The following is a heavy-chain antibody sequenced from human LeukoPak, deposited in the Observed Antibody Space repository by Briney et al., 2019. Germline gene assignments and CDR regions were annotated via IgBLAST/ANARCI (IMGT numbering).Heavy chain of an antibody. CDR3: ARAGSVAGVDI. CDR2: ISSSSSTI. J-gene: IGHJ3*02. D-gene: IGHD6-25*01. CDR1: GFTFSSYS. Sequence: GGSLRLSCAASGFTFSSYSMNWVRQAPGKGLEWVSYISSSSSTIYYADSVKGRFTISRDNAKNSLYLQMNSLRVEDTAVYYCARAGSVAGVDIWGQGTMVTVSS. V-gene: IGHV3-48*04.